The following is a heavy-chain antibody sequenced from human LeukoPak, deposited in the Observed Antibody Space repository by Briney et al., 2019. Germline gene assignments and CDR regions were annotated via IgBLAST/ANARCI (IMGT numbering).Heavy chain of an antibody. CDR3: ARGGYEFDH. Sequence: GGSLRLSCAASGFIFSSYSMNWVRQAPGKGLEWVSYISTSSSTIYYADSVRGRFTISRDNAENSLYLQLNSLRAEDTAVYYCARGGYEFDHWGQGTLVTVSS. CDR2: ISTSSSTI. V-gene: IGHV3-48*04. J-gene: IGHJ4*02. CDR1: GFIFSSYS. D-gene: IGHD5-12*01.